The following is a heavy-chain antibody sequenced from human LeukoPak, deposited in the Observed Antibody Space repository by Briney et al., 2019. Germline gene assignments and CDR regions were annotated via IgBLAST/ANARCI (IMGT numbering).Heavy chain of an antibody. V-gene: IGHV1-46*01. CDR2: INPSGGTT. CDR1: GYTFTSYY. J-gene: IGHJ5*02. Sequence: ASVKVSCKASGYTFTSYYIHWVRQAPGQGLEWMGIINPSGGTTSYAQKFQGRVTMTRDTSTSTVYMELSSLRSEDTALYYCARVKVPAAIHYWFDPWGQGTLVTVSS. CDR3: ARVKVPAAIHYWFDP. D-gene: IGHD2-2*02.